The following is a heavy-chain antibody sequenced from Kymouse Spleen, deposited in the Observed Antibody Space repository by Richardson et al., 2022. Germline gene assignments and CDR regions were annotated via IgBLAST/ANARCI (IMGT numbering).Heavy chain of an antibody. CDR3: AEYYYGSGSYGYFQH. Sequence: QLQLQESGPGLVKPSETLSLTCTVSGGSISSSSYYWGWIRQPPGKGLEWIGSIYYSGSTYYNPSLKSRVTISVDTSKNQFSLKLSSVTAADTAVYYCAEYYYGSGSYGYFQHWGQGTLVTVSS. J-gene: IGHJ1*01. CDR1: GGSISSSSYY. V-gene: IGHV4-39*01. D-gene: IGHD3-10*01. CDR2: IYYSGST.